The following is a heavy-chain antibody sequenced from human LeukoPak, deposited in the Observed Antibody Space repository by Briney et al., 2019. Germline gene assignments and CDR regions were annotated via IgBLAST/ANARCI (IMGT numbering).Heavy chain of an antibody. J-gene: IGHJ2*01. Sequence: GGSLTLSCAASGFTFSTNYMNWVRQAPGKGLEWVSILYSGSDTYYADSVKGRFTISRDNSKNMLFLHMTSLRADDTAVYYCARVGDHFHWYLDLWGRGTLVSVSS. CDR2: LYSGSDT. CDR3: ARVGDHFHWYLDL. D-gene: IGHD3-3*02. V-gene: IGHV3-53*01. CDR1: GFTFSTNY.